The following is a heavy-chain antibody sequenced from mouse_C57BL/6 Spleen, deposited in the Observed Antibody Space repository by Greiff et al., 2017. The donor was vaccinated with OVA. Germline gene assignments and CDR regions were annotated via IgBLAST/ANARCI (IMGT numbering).Heavy chain of an antibody. J-gene: IGHJ1*03. V-gene: IGHV1-53*01. Sequence: QVQLQQSGPELVKPGASVKLSCKASGYTFTSYWMHWVKQRPGQGLEWIGNINPSNGGTNYNEKFKSKATLTVDKSSSTAYMQLSSLTSEDSAVYYCAFITTVVDYWYFDVWGTGTTVTVSS. CDR2: INPSNGGT. CDR3: AFITTVVDYWYFDV. CDR1: GYTFTSYW. D-gene: IGHD1-1*01.